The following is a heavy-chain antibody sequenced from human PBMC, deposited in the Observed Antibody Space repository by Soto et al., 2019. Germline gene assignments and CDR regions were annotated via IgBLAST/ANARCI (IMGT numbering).Heavy chain of an antibody. CDR3: ARGDSTDCSNGVCSFFYNHDMDV. CDR1: GYSFTDYH. Sequence: ASVKVSCKASGYSFTDYHIHWVRQAPGQGLEWLGRINPKSGGTSTAQKFQGWVTMTTDTSISTASMELTRLTSDDTAIYYCARGDSTDCSNGVCSFFYNHDMDVWGQGTRVTVSS. CDR2: INPKSGGT. V-gene: IGHV1-2*04. D-gene: IGHD2-8*01. J-gene: IGHJ6*02.